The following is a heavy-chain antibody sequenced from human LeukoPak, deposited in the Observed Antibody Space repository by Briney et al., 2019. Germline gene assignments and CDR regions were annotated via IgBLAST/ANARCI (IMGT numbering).Heavy chain of an antibody. CDR1: GGSIADSY. CDR3: ARRPVVSGGYYYYMDV. V-gene: IGHV4-59*08. D-gene: IGHD2-15*01. CDR2: IFYRGSP. J-gene: IGHJ6*03. Sequence: SETLSLNCSVSGGSIADSYWSWIRQPPGKGLEWIGYIFYRGSPNYNPSLKSRVTISVDIPKNQFSLKLSSVTAADTAVYYCARRPVVSGGYYYYMDVWGKGTTVTASS.